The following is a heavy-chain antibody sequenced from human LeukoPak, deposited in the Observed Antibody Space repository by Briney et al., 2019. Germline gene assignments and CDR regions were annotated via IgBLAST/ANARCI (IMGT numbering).Heavy chain of an antibody. Sequence: PGGSLRLSCAASGFTFSSYAMSWVRQAPGKGLEWVSAISGSGGSTYYADSVKGRFTISRDNSKNTLYLQMNSLRAEDTAIYYCAKDTGYCSSITCDLVYWGQGTLVTVSS. D-gene: IGHD2-2*01. V-gene: IGHV3-23*01. J-gene: IGHJ4*02. CDR3: AKDTGYCSSITCDLVY. CDR2: ISGSGGST. CDR1: GFTFSSYA.